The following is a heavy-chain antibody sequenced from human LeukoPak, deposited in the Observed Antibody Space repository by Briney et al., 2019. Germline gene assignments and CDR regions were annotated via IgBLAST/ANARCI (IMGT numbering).Heavy chain of an antibody. Sequence: VASVKVSCKASGYTFTSYGISWVRQAPGQGLEWMGWISAYNGNTNYAQKLQGRVTMTKDTSTSTAYTELRSLRSDDTAVYYCAREHPYYYGSGSYSRDAFDIWGQGTMVTVSS. CDR2: ISAYNGNT. CDR3: AREHPYYYGSGSYSRDAFDI. J-gene: IGHJ3*02. CDR1: GYTFTSYG. V-gene: IGHV1-18*01. D-gene: IGHD3-10*01.